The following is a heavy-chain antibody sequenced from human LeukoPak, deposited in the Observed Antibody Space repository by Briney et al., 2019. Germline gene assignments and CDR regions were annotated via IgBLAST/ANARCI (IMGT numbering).Heavy chain of an antibody. D-gene: IGHD6-25*01. CDR1: GYTFTGYY. CDR2: INPNSGGT. Sequence: ASVKVSCKASGYTFTGYYMHWVRQAPGQGLEWMGWINPNSGGTNCAQKFHGRITMTRDTSISSAYMELSRLRSDDTAMYYCAREGWGYSSDWKCLDLWGQGTLVTVSS. J-gene: IGHJ5*02. V-gene: IGHV1-2*02. CDR3: AREGWGYSSDWKCLDL.